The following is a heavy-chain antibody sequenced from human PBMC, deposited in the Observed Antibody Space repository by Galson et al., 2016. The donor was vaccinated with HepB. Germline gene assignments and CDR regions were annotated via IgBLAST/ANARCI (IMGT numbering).Heavy chain of an antibody. CDR3: ARVSQRRRPLSGPNYVDS. CDR1: GGSISVDYY. CDR2: IYYTGST. V-gene: IGHV4-31*03. J-gene: IGHJ4*02. D-gene: IGHD1-1*01. Sequence: TLSLTCNVSGGSISVDYYWTRIRQHPGRGLEWIGHIYYTGSTSYNPSLKTRVTISVDTSKNRFSLNLPSATAADTAVYYCARVSQRRRPLSGPNYVDSWGQGTLVTVSS.